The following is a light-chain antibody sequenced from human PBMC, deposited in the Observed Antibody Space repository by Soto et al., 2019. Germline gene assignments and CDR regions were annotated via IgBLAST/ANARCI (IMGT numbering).Light chain of an antibody. J-gene: IGKJ5*01. CDR1: QSVSSSY. Sequence: EIVLTQSPGTLSLSPGERATLSCRASQSVSSSYLAWYQQKPGQAPRLLSYGASSRATGIPDRFSGSGSGTDFTLTISRLDPEDFAVYYFHQYGSSPRGITFGQGTRLEIK. CDR3: HQYGSSPRGIT. V-gene: IGKV3-20*01. CDR2: GAS.